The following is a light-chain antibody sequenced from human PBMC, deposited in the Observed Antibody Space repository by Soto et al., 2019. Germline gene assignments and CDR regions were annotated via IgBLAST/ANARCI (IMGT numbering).Light chain of an antibody. CDR2: AAS. CDR3: QQSYSTPIT. J-gene: IGKJ5*01. Sequence: DIQMTQSPSSLSASVGDRVAITCRASQRISSYLNWYQQKPGKAPKLLIYAASTLQSGVPSRFSGSGSGTAFTLTISSLQPEDFATYYCQQSYSTPITFGQGTRLEIK. CDR1: QRISSY. V-gene: IGKV1-39*01.